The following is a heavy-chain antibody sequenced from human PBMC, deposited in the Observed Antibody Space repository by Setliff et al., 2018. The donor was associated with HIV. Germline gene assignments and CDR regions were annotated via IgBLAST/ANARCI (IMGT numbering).Heavy chain of an antibody. D-gene: IGHD3-22*01. CDR3: AITWSGYYYERSVWSRAEYFQY. V-gene: IGHV1-69-2*01. CDR1: GYTFTDYY. Sequence: GASVKVSCKASGYTFTDYYMHWVQQAPGKGLEWMGRVDPEDGETIYEEKFQGRVTISADTSTDTAYMEVNSLRSEDTAVYYCAITWSGYYYERSVWSRAEYFQYWGQGTLVTVSS. CDR2: VDPEDGET. J-gene: IGHJ1*01.